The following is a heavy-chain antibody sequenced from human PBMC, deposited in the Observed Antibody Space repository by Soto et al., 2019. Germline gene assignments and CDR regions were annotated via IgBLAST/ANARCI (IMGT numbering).Heavy chain of an antibody. CDR3: ARAYYGDYYFDY. CDR2: INHSGST. CDR1: GGSFSGYY. J-gene: IGHJ4*02. V-gene: IGHV4-34*01. D-gene: IGHD4-17*01. Sequence: LSLTCAVYGGSFSGYYWSWIRQPPGKGLEWIGEINHSGSTNYNPSLKSRVTISVDTSKNQFSLKLSSVTAADTAVYYCARAYYGDYYFDYWGQGTLVTVSS.